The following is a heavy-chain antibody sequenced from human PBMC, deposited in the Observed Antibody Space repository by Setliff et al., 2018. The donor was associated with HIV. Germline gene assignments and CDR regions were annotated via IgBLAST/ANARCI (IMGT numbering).Heavy chain of an antibody. D-gene: IGHD3-22*01. Sequence: ASVKVSCKASGYTFTTYHIHWVRQAPGQGLEWMGWINPKSGGTHYGQKFQGRVTMTRDMPISTAYMELNRLRSDDTAVYFCARVTVDLYHDDARGFDPWGQGTLVTVSS. CDR2: INPKSGGT. V-gene: IGHV1-2*02. CDR3: ARVTVDLYHDDARGFDP. CDR1: GYTFTTYH. J-gene: IGHJ5*02.